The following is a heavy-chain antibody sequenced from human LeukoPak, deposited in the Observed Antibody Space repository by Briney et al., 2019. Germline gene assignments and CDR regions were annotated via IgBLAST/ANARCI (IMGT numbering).Heavy chain of an antibody. CDR1: GGSISSYY. D-gene: IGHD3-3*01. Sequence: ALETLSLTCTVSGGSISSYYWSWIRQPPGKGLEWIGYIYYSGSTNYNPSLKSRVTISVDTSKNQFSLKLSSVTAADTAVYYCARAYDFDSRSFDYWGQGTLVTVSS. CDR3: ARAYDFDSRSFDY. V-gene: IGHV4-59*08. CDR2: IYYSGST. J-gene: IGHJ4*02.